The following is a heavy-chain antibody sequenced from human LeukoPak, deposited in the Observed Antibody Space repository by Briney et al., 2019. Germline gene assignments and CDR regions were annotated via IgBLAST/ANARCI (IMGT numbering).Heavy chain of an antibody. CDR2: IYYSGST. D-gene: IGHD4-17*01. CDR1: GGSISSSSYY. CDR3: ATMTTVSHFDY. Sequence: SETLSLTCTVSGGSISSSSYYWGWIRQPPGKGLEWIGSIYYSGSTYYNPSLKSRVTISVDTSKNQFSLKLSSVTAADTAVYYCATMTTVSHFDYWGQGTLVTVSS. J-gene: IGHJ4*02. V-gene: IGHV4-39*01.